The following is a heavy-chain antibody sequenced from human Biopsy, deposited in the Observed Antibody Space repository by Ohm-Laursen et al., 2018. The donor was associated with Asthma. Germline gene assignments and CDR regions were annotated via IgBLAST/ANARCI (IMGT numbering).Heavy chain of an antibody. J-gene: IGHJ4*02. D-gene: IGHD4-17*01. CDR3: ARDYDGDYVQRHLPLAY. V-gene: IGHV1-69*15. CDR2: IIPFYGTA. Sequence: GSSVTVSCKVSGGTFSTFGISWVRQAPGQGLEWMGRIIPFYGTATYAQNFQGRLTLTADESTSTAYMELSSLRSEDTAVYFCARDYDGDYVQRHLPLAYWGQGTLVTVSS. CDR1: GGTFSTFG.